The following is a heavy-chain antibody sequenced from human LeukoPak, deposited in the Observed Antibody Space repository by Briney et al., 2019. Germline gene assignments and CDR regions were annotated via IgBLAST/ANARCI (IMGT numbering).Heavy chain of an antibody. CDR3: ARGQTRFSYRTYFDY. CDR2: IIPIFGTA. V-gene: IGHV1-69*05. Sequence: GASVKVSCKPSVGTFSSYAISWVRQAPGQGLGWMGGIIPIFGTANYAQKFQGRVTITTDESTSTAYMELSSLRSEDTAVYYCARGQTRFSYRTYFDYWGQGTLVTVSS. CDR1: VGTFSSYA. J-gene: IGHJ4*02. D-gene: IGHD1-14*01.